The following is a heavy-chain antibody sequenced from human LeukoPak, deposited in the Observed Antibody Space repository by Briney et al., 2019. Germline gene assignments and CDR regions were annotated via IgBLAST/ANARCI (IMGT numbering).Heavy chain of an antibody. J-gene: IGHJ4*02. CDR1: GFTFDDYA. CDR2: ISWNSGSI. V-gene: IGHV3-9*01. D-gene: IGHD2-15*01. Sequence: GGSLRLSCAASGFTFDDYAMHWVRRAPGKGLEWVSGISWNSGSIGYADSVKGRFTISRDNAKNSLYLQMNSLRAEDTALYYCAKDIRYCSGGSCSGYFDYWGQGTLVTVSS. CDR3: AKDIRYCSGGSCSGYFDY.